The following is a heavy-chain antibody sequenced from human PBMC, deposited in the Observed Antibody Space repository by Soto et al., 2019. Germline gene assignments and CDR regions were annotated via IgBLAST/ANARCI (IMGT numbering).Heavy chain of an antibody. CDR3: ARFWYSSSSSGWDYYMDV. D-gene: IGHD6-6*01. V-gene: IGHV4-59*08. CDR2: IYYSGST. Sequence: PSETLSLTCTASGSSISSYYWSWIRQPPGKGLEWIGYIYYSGSTNYNPSLKSRVTISVDTSKNQFSLKLRSVTASDTAVYYCARFWYSSSSSGWDYYMDVWGKGTTVTVSS. J-gene: IGHJ6*03. CDR1: GSSISSYY.